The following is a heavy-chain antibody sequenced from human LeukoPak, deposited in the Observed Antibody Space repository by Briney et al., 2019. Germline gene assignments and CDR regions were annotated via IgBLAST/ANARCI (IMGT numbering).Heavy chain of an antibody. CDR1: GFAVNTKF. V-gene: IGHV3-53*01. CDR2: IYSGGLT. J-gene: IGHJ4*02. CDR3: GRDEVESGGGVES. Sequence: GGSLRLSCAASGFAVNTKFMHWVRQAPGKGLEWISVIYSGGLTYYADSVEGRFTISRDNSKNTLYLHMNSLRAEDTAVYYCGRDEVESGGGVESWGQGTLVIVSS. D-gene: IGHD3-16*01.